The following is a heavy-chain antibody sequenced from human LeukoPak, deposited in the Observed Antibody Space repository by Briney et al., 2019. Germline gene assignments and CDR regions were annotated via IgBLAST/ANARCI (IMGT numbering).Heavy chain of an antibody. J-gene: IGHJ4*02. V-gene: IGHV3-53*01. CDR3: AREPLGLYCSSTSCSSEL. D-gene: IGHD2-2*01. Sequence: GGSLRLSCAASGFTVSNNHMSWVRQAPGKGLEWVSIIYSGDNTDYADSVRGRFTISRDNSKNMLYLQMNSLRAEDTAVYYCAREPLGLYCSSTSCSSELWGQGTLVTVSS. CDR1: GFTVSNNH. CDR2: IYSGDNT.